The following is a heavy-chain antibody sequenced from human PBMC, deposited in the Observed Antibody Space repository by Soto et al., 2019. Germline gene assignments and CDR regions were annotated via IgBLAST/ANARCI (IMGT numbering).Heavy chain of an antibody. J-gene: IGHJ6*02. CDR2: ISGSGGST. CDR3: AKDQGGYYYYGMDV. D-gene: IGHD3-16*01. Sequence: GGSLRLSCAASGFTFSSYAMSWVRQAPGKGLEWVSAISGSGGSTYYADSVKGRFTISRDNSKNTLYLQMNSLRAEDTAVYYCAKDQGGYYYYGMDVWGQGTTVTVSS. CDR1: GFTFSSYA. V-gene: IGHV3-23*01.